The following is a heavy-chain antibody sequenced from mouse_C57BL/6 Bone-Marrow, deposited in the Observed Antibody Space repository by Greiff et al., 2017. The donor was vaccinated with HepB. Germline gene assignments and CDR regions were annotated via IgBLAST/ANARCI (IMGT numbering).Heavy chain of an antibody. J-gene: IGHJ3*01. D-gene: IGHD2-3*01. Sequence: QVQLKQSGAELVRPGTSVKVSCKASGYAFTNYLIEWVKQRPGQGLEWIGVINPGSGGTNYNEKFKGKATLTADKSSSTAYMQLSSLTSEDSAVYFCAIYDGYPFAYWGQGTLVTVSA. CDR2: INPGSGGT. CDR1: GYAFTNYL. CDR3: AIYDGYPFAY. V-gene: IGHV1-54*01.